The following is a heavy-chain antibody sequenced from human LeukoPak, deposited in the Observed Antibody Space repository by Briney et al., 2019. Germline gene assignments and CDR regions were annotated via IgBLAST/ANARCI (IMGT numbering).Heavy chain of an antibody. D-gene: IGHD1-7*01. CDR3: ARQELGSYYGY. CDR1: GYSINNGYF. V-gene: IGHV4-38-2*01. CDR2: IYHSGNT. Sequence: SETLSLTCAVSGYSINNGYFWGWIRQPPGKGLEWIGNIYHSGNTYYNPSLKSRVTISVDTSKNQFSLKLSSVTAADTAVYYCARQELGSYYGYWGQGTLVTVSS. J-gene: IGHJ4*02.